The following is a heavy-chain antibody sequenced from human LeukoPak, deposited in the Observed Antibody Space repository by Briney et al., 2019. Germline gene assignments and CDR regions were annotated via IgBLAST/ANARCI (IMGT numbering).Heavy chain of an antibody. Sequence: SGPTLVNPTRPLTLTCTFSGFSLSTNGGGVGWIRQPPETALEWLALIYWNDDKRYSPSLKSRLTITRDTARNRVGLKMTNMDPVDAGTYYCAQINAWGSYSVFAYWGQGTLVTVSS. D-gene: IGHD3-16*01. CDR1: GFSLSTNGGG. CDR3: AQINAWGSYSVFAY. V-gene: IGHV2-5*01. J-gene: IGHJ4*02. CDR2: IYWNDDK.